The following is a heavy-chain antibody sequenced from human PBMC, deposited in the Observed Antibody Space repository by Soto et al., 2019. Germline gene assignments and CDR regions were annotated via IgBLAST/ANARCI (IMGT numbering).Heavy chain of an antibody. Sequence: GGSLRLSCAASGFTVSSNYMSWVRQAPGKGLEWVSAISGSGGSTYYADSVKGRFTISRDNSKNTLYLQMNSLRAEDTAVYYCAKDSRITMIVVVITPFDYWGQGTLVTVSS. D-gene: IGHD3-22*01. J-gene: IGHJ4*02. CDR1: GFTVSSNY. CDR3: AKDSRITMIVVVITPFDY. CDR2: ISGSGGST. V-gene: IGHV3-23*01.